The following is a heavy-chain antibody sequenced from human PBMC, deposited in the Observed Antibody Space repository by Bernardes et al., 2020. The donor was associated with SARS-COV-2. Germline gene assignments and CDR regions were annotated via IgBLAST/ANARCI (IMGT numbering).Heavy chain of an antibody. CDR1: GYTFANND. J-gene: IGHJ4*02. D-gene: IGHD6-13*01. CDR3: ARGSGVAADY. V-gene: IGHV1-8*01. Sequence: ATEKVSCKASGYTFANNDINWVRQAPGQGLEWVGWMNPNSGSTGYAQKFQGRVSMTRSTSISTAYMELSSLKSEDTAVYYCARGSGVAADYWGQGTLVTVST. CDR2: MNPNSGST.